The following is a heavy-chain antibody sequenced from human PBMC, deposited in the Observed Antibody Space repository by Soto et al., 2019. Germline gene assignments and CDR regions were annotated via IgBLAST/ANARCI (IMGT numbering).Heavy chain of an antibody. CDR2: ISGSGGST. CDR3: AKDWAVVVVAATRRGPEAGQVDY. CDR1: GFTFSSYA. V-gene: IGHV3-23*01. Sequence: GGSLRLSCAASGFTFSSYAMSWVRQAPGKGLEWVSAISGSGGSTYYADSVKGRFTISRDNSKNTLYLQMNSLRAEDTAVYYCAKDWAVVVVAATRRGPEAGQVDYWGQGTLVTVSS. D-gene: IGHD2-15*01. J-gene: IGHJ4*02.